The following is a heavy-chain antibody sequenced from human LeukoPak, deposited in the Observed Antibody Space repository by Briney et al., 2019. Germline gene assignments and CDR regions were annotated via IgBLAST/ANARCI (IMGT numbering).Heavy chain of an antibody. D-gene: IGHD6-19*01. V-gene: IGHV3-23*01. Sequence: PGGSLRLSCAASGFTFSSYAMSSVRQAPRKGLGWVSAISGSGGSAYYADSVKGRFTISRDNSKNTLYLQMNSLRAEDMAVYYCARDLSGVSPLYSSGWYGATDYWGQGTLVTVSS. CDR2: ISGSGGSA. CDR1: GFTFSSYA. CDR3: ARDLSGVSPLYSSGWYGATDY. J-gene: IGHJ4*02.